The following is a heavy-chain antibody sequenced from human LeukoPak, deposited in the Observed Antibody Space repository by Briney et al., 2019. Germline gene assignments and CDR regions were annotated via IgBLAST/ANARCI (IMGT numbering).Heavy chain of an antibody. Sequence: SDTLSLTCTVSGGSISSGDYYWSWIRQPPGKGLEWIGYIYYSGSTYYNPSLKSRVTISVDTSKNQFSLKLSSVTAADTAVYYCARGSYDILTGYPYWGQGTLVTVSS. V-gene: IGHV4-30-4*02. CDR1: GGSISSGDYY. CDR2: IYYSGST. CDR3: ARGSYDILTGYPY. D-gene: IGHD3-9*01. J-gene: IGHJ4*02.